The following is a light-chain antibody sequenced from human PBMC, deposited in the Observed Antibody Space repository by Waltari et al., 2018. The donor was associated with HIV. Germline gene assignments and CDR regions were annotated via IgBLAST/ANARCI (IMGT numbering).Light chain of an antibody. CDR1: TGALTRGHL. J-gene: IGLJ2*01. V-gene: IGLV7-46*01. CDR2: DTS. CDR3: LLSFNGVVV. Sequence: QAVVTQEPSLTVSPGGTVTLPCASSTGALTRGHLPYWFQRRPGQAPKTLLYDTSNRHSWTPARFSGSLLGDKAALTLTGAQFEDEADYFCLLSFNGVVVFGGGTSLTVL.